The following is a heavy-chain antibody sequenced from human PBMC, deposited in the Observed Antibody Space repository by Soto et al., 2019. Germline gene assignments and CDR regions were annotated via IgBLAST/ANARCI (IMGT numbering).Heavy chain of an antibody. CDR3: TKVGGLYDFWSGPLHFDL. V-gene: IGHV3-9*01. CDR2: ISWNSDSI. Sequence: EGQLVESGGGFVQPGRSLRLSCAGSGFIFDDFALHWVRQALGKGLEWVSGISWNSDSIGYADAVKGRFTISRDNAKNSLYLQMNSLRVEDTALYYCTKVGGLYDFWSGPLHFDLWGQGTLVTVSS. J-gene: IGHJ4*02. CDR1: GFIFDDFA. D-gene: IGHD3-3*01.